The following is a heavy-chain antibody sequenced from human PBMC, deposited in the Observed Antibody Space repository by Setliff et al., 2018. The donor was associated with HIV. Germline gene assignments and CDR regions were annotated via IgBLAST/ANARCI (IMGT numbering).Heavy chain of an antibody. CDR2: IYYSGIT. CDR3: ARDYRRSFDI. V-gene: IGHV4-39*07. J-gene: IGHJ3*02. Sequence: SETLSLTCTVSGGSISSSSYYWGWIRQPPGKGLEWIGSIYYSGITYYNPSLKSRVTILVYTSKNQFSLKLSSVTAADTAVYYCARDYRRSFDIWGHGTMVTVAS. CDR1: GGSISSSSYY.